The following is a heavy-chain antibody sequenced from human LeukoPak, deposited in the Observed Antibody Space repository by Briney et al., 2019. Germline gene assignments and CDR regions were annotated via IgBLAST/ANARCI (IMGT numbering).Heavy chain of an antibody. J-gene: IGHJ4*02. V-gene: IGHV1-46*03. CDR3: ASGGSGDYFDY. D-gene: IGHD3-10*01. CDR1: GYTFTSYY. Sequence: ASVKVSCKASGYTFTSYYMHWVRQAPEQGLEWMGIINPSGGSTSYAQKFQGRVTMTRDTSTSTVYMELSSLRSEDTAVYYCASGGSGDYFDYWGQGTLVTVSS. CDR2: INPSGGST.